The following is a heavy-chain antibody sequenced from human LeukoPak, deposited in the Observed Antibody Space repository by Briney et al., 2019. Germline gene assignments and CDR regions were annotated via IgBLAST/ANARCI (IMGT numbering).Heavy chain of an antibody. V-gene: IGHV4-39*07. CDR1: GGSISSSSYY. CDR2: IYYSGST. Sequence: SETLSLTCTVSGGSISSSSYYWGWIRQPPGKGLEWIGSIYYSGSTYYNPSLKSRVTISVDTSKNQFSLKLSSVTAADTAVYYCARTLRSGQFDYWGQGTLVTVSS. CDR3: ARTLRSGQFDY. J-gene: IGHJ4*02. D-gene: IGHD6-25*01.